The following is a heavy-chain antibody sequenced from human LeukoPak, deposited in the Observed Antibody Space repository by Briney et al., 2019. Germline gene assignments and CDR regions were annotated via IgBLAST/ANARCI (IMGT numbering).Heavy chain of an antibody. CDR3: ARQVTGYYFDY. CDR1: GGSISSGGYY. D-gene: IGHD2-21*02. V-gene: IGHV4-30-4*01. J-gene: IGHJ4*02. CDR2: IYYSGST. Sequence: SQTLSLTCTVSGGSISSGGYYWSWIRQPPGKGLEWIGYIYYSGSTYYNPSLKSRVTISVDTSKNQFSLKLSSVTAADTAVYYCARQVTGYYFDYWGQGTLVTVSS.